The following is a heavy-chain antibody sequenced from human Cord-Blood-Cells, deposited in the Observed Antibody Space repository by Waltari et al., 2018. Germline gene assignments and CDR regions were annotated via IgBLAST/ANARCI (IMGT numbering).Heavy chain of an antibody. CDR1: GFTFSSYA. Sequence: QVQLVESGGGVVQPGRSLRLSCAASGFTFSSYAMPWVRPAPGKGLEWVAVISYDGSNKYYADSVKGRFTISRDNSKNTLYLQMNSLRAEDTAVYYCARDNPIAAAGTFDYWGQGTLVTVSS. D-gene: IGHD6-13*01. V-gene: IGHV3-30-3*01. CDR3: ARDNPIAAAGTFDY. J-gene: IGHJ4*02. CDR2: ISYDGSNK.